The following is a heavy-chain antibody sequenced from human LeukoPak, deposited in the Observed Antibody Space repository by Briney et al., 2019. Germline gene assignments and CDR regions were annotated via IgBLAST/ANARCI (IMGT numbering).Heavy chain of an antibody. J-gene: IGHJ4*02. CDR1: GFTFSNYA. CDR3: ARDRHKYNYDSGGYPPY. Sequence: KAGGSLRLSCAASGFTFSNYAMNWVRQAPGKGLEWVSSISTSSSYINYADSVKGRFTISRDNAKNSLYLQMNTLRAEDTAVYYCARDRHKYNYDSGGYPPYWGQGTLVTVSS. D-gene: IGHD3-22*01. CDR2: ISTSSSYI. V-gene: IGHV3-21*01.